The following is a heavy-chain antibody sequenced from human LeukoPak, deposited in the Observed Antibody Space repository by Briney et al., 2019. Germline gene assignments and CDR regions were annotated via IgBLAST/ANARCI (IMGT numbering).Heavy chain of an antibody. D-gene: IGHD3-3*01. J-gene: IGHJ4*02. Sequence: SETLSLTCAVYGGSFSGYYWSWIRQPPGKGLEWIGEINHSGSTNYNPSLKSRVTISVDTSKNQFSLKLSSVTAADTAVYYCARGWRSNDFWSGYYHFDYWGQGTLVTVSS. CDR3: ARGWRSNDFWSGYYHFDY. CDR1: GGSFSGYY. V-gene: IGHV4-34*01. CDR2: INHSGST.